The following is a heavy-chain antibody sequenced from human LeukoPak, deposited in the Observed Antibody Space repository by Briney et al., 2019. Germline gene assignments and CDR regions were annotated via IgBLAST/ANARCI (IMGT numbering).Heavy chain of an antibody. J-gene: IGHJ4*02. CDR2: IYYTGST. V-gene: IGHV4-59*01. Sequence: SETLSLTCTVSGGSISSNYWSWIRQPPGKGLEWIGYIYYTGSTNYNPSLTSRVNISVDTSKNQFPLNLTSVTAADTAVYYCARWGSIAVARFDYWGQGTLVTVSS. CDR1: GGSISSNY. CDR3: ARWGSIAVARFDY. D-gene: IGHD6-6*01.